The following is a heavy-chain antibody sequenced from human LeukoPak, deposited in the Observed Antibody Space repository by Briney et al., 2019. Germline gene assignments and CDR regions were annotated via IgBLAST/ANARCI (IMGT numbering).Heavy chain of an antibody. J-gene: IGHJ4*02. CDR1: GFTFSSHS. CDR3: ARDLTSVPTR. D-gene: IGHD4-17*01. Sequence: GGSLRLSCAASGFTFSSHSMNWVRQAPGKGLEWVSYISSSSITIHYADSVKGRFTISRDNAKNSLYLQMNSLRDEDTAVYYCARDLTSVPTRWGQGTLVTVSS. CDR2: ISSSSITI. V-gene: IGHV3-48*02.